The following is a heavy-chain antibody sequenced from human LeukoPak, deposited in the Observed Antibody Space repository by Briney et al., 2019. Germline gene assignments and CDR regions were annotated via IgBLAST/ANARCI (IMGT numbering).Heavy chain of an antibody. CDR3: VRDVWGDRDSYFDY. Sequence: PGGSLRLSCVVAGFSVTNNYMTWVRQAPGKGLEWVSRINTDGRSTSYADSVKGRFTVSRDNAVNTLYLQMNSLRAEDTALYYCVRDVWGDRDSYFDYWGQGALVTVSS. J-gene: IGHJ4*02. CDR1: GFSVTNNY. V-gene: IGHV3-74*01. D-gene: IGHD2-21*01. CDR2: INTDGRST.